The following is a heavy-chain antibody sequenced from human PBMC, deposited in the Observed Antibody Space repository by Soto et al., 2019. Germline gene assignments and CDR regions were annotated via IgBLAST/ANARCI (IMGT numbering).Heavy chain of an antibody. D-gene: IGHD6-25*01. CDR2: IIPIFGTA. CDR1: GGTFSSYA. Sequence: ASVKVSCKASGGTFSSYAISWVRQAPGQGLEWMGGIIPIFGTANYAQKFQGRVTITADESTSTAYMELSSLRSEDTAEYYSAGGPPTKAAKALYYTFSMDVWAKGPRSPSP. CDR3: AGGPPTKAAKALYYTFSMDV. V-gene: IGHV1-69*13. J-gene: IGHJ6*02.